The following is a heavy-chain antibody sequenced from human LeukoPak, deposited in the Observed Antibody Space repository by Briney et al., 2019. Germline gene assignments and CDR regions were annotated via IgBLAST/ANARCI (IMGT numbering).Heavy chain of an antibody. V-gene: IGHV5-51*01. D-gene: IGHD5-18*01. CDR2: IFPGDSDT. Sequence: GAPLKISCKASGYRFTNYWSGWVRQMPGKGLEWLGIIFPGDSDTRYSPSFQGQVPISADKSTSNAYLQWTSLTASDPATSFFAVGLWGGGLGHVFVFRGQGTMVTVSS. CDR3: AVGLWGGGLGHVFVF. CDR1: GYRFTNYW. J-gene: IGHJ3*01.